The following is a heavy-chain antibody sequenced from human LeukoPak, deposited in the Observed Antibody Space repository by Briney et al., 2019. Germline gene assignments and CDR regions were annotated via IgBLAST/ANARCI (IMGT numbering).Heavy chain of an antibody. CDR1: GGSINNHY. J-gene: IGHJ6*03. Sequence: SETLSLTCTVSGGSINNHYWSWIRQPAGRGLEWIGRFYTSGSTNYNPSLKSRVTISVDKSKNQFSLKLSSVTAADTAMYYCARVDSANHYTGGYMDVWGKGTTVTVSS. V-gene: IGHV4-4*07. CDR2: FYTSGST. D-gene: IGHD3-16*02. CDR3: ARVDSANHYTGGYMDV.